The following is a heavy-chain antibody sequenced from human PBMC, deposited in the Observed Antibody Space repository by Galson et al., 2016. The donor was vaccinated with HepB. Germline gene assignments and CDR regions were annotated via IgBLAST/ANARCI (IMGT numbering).Heavy chain of an antibody. CDR1: GYTFTHYG. CDR2: ISDNNGNT. Sequence: SVKVSCKASGYTFTHYGIAWVRQAPGQGFEWMGWISDNNGNTNYAQKIQDRVTMTIDTSTSTAHMELRSLKSDDTAVYYCVRDYWFDPWGQGTLVIVSS. CDR3: VRDYWFDP. V-gene: IGHV1-18*01. J-gene: IGHJ5*02.